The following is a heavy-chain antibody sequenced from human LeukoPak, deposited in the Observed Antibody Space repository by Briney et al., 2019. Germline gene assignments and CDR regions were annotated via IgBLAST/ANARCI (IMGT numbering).Heavy chain of an antibody. J-gene: IGHJ4*02. V-gene: IGHV1-69*05. CDR3: ARGKSGYDYGLDS. Sequence: SVKVSCKASGGTFSSHAISWVRRAPGQGLEWMGGLIPVLGVTNYAQKFQGRVTITTDESTTTGYLELRNLRSDDTAVYYCARGKSGYDYGLDSWGQGALVIVSS. D-gene: IGHD5-12*01. CDR2: LIPVLGVT. CDR1: GGTFSSHA.